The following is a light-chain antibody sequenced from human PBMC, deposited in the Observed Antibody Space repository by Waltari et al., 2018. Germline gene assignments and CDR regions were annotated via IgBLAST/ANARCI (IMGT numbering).Light chain of an antibody. Sequence: SYELTQPSSVSVSPGQTARITCSGDLLTKKHTRWLQQKPGQTPVLVIYKDNERPSGIPERFSGSSSGTTVTLTIAGAQVEDEADYYCYSAADNNWVFGGGTKLTVL. J-gene: IGLJ3*02. CDR3: YSAADNNWV. CDR1: LLTKKH. CDR2: KDN. V-gene: IGLV3-27*01.